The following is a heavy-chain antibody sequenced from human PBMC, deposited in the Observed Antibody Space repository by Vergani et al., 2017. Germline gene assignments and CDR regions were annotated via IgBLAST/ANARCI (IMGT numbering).Heavy chain of an antibody. CDR2: ISSSGSTI. Sequence: EVQLLESGGGLVQPGGSLRLSCAASGFTFSSYAMSWVRQAPGKGLEWVSYISSSGSTIYYADSVKGRFTISRDNAKNSLYLQMNSLRAEDTAVYYCAKDLYCSSTSCYTVAYYYYYGMDVWGQGTTVTVSS. CDR3: AKDLYCSSTSCYTVAYYYYYGMDV. D-gene: IGHD2-2*02. J-gene: IGHJ6*02. CDR1: GFTFSSYA. V-gene: IGHV3-48*04.